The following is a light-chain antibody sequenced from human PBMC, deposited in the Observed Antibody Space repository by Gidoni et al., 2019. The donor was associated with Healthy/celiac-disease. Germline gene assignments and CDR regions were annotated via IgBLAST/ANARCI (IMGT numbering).Light chain of an antibody. CDR1: QSVSSY. CDR3: QQRST. Sequence: EIVLTQSPATLSLSPGERATLSCTASQSVSSYLAWYQQNPGQAPRLLIYDASNRATGIPARFSGSGSGTDFTLTISSLEPEDFAVYYCQQRSTFXGXTKVXIK. CDR2: DAS. J-gene: IGKJ4*01. V-gene: IGKV3-11*01.